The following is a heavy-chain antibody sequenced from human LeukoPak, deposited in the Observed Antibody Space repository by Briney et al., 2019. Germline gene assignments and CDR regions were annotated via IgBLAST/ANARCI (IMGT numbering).Heavy chain of an antibody. CDR1: GGTFSSYA. J-gene: IGHJ4*02. D-gene: IGHD3-22*01. V-gene: IGHV1-69*13. CDR2: IIPIFGTA. Sequence: ASVKVSCKASGGTFSSYAISWVRQAPGQGLEWMGGIIPIFGTANYAQKFQGRVTITADESTSTAYMELSSLRSEDTAVYYCARGYDSSGYLPYWGQGTLVTVSS. CDR3: ARGYDSSGYLPY.